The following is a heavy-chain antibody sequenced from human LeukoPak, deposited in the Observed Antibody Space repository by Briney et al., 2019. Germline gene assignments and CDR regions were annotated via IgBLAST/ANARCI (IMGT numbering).Heavy chain of an antibody. CDR3: ASHLTDSGYDRGGLYYYYYYGMDV. D-gene: IGHD5-12*01. J-gene: IGHJ6*02. V-gene: IGHV1-18*01. Sequence: ASVKVSCKASGYTFTSYGISWVRQAPGQGLEWMGWISAYNGNTNYAQKLQGRVTMTTDTSTSTAYMELRSLRSDDTAVYYCASHLTDSGYDRGGLYYYYYYGMDVWGQGTTVTVSS. CDR1: GYTFTSYG. CDR2: ISAYNGNT.